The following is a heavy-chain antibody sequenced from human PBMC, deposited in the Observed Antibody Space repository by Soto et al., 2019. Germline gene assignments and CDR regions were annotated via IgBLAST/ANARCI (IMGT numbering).Heavy chain of an antibody. CDR3: AKGPLCSGGSCYARYYYYGMDV. CDR2: ISGSGGST. V-gene: IGHV3-23*01. CDR1: GFNFSSYA. Sequence: GGSLRLSCAASGFNFSSYAMSWVRQAPGKGLEWVSAISGSGGSTYYADSVKGRFTISRDDSKNTLYLQMNSLRAEDTAVYYCAKGPLCSGGSCYARYYYYGMDVWGQGTTVTVSS. D-gene: IGHD2-15*01. J-gene: IGHJ6*02.